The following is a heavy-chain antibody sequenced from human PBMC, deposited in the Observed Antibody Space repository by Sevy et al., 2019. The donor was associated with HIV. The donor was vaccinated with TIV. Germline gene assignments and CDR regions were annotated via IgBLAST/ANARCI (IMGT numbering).Heavy chain of an antibody. D-gene: IGHD3-9*01. CDR2: ISSSSGYI. V-gene: IGHV3-21*01. J-gene: IGHJ3*02. CDR1: GFTFSSYS. Sequence: GGSLRLSCAASGFTFSSYSMNWVRQAPGKGLEWVSSISSSSGYIYYADSVKGRFTISRDNAKNSLYLQMNSLRAEDTAVYYCARDLSPDRYYDILTGYYRIDAFDISGQGTMVTVSS. CDR3: ARDLSPDRYYDILTGYYRIDAFDI.